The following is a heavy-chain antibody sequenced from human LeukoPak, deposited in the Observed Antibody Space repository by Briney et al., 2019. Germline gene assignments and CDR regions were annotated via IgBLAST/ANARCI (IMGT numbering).Heavy chain of an antibody. Sequence: AGGSLRLSCAGSGFTFSDYTIHWVRQAPGKGLEWVAVIWYDGSNKYYADSVKGRFTISRDNSKNTLYLQMNSLRAEDTAVYYCASGYDSSGSVYGMDVWGQGTTVTVSS. D-gene: IGHD3-22*01. J-gene: IGHJ6*02. CDR1: GFTFSDYT. CDR2: IWYDGSNK. V-gene: IGHV3-33*08. CDR3: ASGYDSSGSVYGMDV.